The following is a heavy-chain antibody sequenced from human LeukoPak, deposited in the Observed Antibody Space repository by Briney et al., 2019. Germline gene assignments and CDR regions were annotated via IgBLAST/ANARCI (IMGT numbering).Heavy chain of an antibody. CDR3: ARGDPITMIA. CDR1: GGSISSSSYY. D-gene: IGHD3-22*01. CDR2: IYYSGNT. V-gene: IGHV4-39*01. J-gene: IGHJ5*02. Sequence: PSETLSLTCTVSGGSISSSSYYWGWIRQPPGKGLEWIGSIYYSGNTYYSPSLKSRVTVSVDTSKNQFSLNLTSVTVADTAVYYCARGDPITMIAWGQGTLVTVSS.